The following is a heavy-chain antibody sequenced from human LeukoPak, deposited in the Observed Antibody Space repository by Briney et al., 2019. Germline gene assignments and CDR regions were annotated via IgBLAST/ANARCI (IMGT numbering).Heavy chain of an antibody. Sequence: GGSLRLSCAASGFTFSTYWMSWVRQTPGKGLEWVAQIKGDGSEKYYVDAVKGRFSISRDNAENSLYLQMNSLRAEDTAVYYCAREVLAGTGAFDIWGQGTMVTVSS. V-gene: IGHV3-7*01. CDR2: IKGDGSEK. CDR1: GFTFSTYW. J-gene: IGHJ3*02. CDR3: AREVLAGTGAFDI. D-gene: IGHD6-13*01.